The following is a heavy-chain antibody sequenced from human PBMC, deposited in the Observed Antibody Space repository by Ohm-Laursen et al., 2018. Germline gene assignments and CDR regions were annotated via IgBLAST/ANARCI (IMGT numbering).Heavy chain of an antibody. CDR2: IYYSGGT. CDR1: GGSISSYY. V-gene: IGHV4-59*01. Sequence: SETLSLTCTVSGGSISSYYWSWIRQPPGKGLEWIGYIYYSGGTNYNPSLKSRVTISVDTSKNQFSLKLSSVTAADTAVYYCARVAMNGDSQLYYYGMDVWGQGTTVTVSS. CDR3: ARVAMNGDSQLYYYGMDV. J-gene: IGHJ6*02. D-gene: IGHD1-1*01.